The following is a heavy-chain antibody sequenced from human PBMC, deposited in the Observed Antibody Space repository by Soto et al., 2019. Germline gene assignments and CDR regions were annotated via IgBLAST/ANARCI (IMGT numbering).Heavy chain of an antibody. CDR3: ARQKQQLVHSYFDY. Sequence: SETLSLTCAVSGGSISSGGYSWSWIRQPPGKGLEWIGYIYHSGSTYYNPSLKSRVTISVDTSKNQFSLKLSSVAAADTAVYYCARQKQQLVHSYFDYWGQGTLVTVSS. J-gene: IGHJ4*02. V-gene: IGHV4-30-2*03. CDR2: IYHSGST. CDR1: GGSISSGGYS. D-gene: IGHD6-13*01.